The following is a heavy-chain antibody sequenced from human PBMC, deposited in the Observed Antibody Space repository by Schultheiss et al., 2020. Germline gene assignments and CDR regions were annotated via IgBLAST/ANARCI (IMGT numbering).Heavy chain of an antibody. V-gene: IGHV4-39*07. Sequence: SETLSLTCTVSGGSISSTSYYWSWIRQPPGKGLEWIGEINHSGSTNYNPSLKSRVTISVDTSKNQFSLKLSSVTAADTAVYYCARGYCSGGSCYSRYYGMDVWGQGTTVTVSS. CDR2: INHSGST. CDR1: GGSISSTSYY. J-gene: IGHJ6*02. D-gene: IGHD2-15*01. CDR3: ARGYCSGGSCYSRYYGMDV.